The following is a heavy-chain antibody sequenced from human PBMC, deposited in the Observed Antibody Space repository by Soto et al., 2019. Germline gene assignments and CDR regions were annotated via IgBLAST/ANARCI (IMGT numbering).Heavy chain of an antibody. CDR3: ARGFRVPYDRLVGDYYGMDV. CDR1: GGTFSSYA. CDR2: IIPIFGTA. Sequence: GAPVKVSCKASGGTFSSYAISWVRQAPGQGLEWMGGIIPIFGTANYAQKFQGRVTITADESTSTAYMELSSLRSEDTAVYYCARGFRVPYDRLVGDYYGMDVWGPGTTVTVSS. V-gene: IGHV1-69*01. D-gene: IGHD3-22*01. J-gene: IGHJ6*02.